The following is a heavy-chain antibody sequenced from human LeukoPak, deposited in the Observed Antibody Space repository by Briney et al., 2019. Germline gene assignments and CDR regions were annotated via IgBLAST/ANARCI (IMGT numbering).Heavy chain of an antibody. Sequence: GGSLRLSCAVSGFSFSSYGMNWVRQAPGKGLEWVSRISSSGTYIDYRDSVKGRFTISRDNAESSLHLQMDSLRAEDTAVYYCARGLGYCSSSRCSPGYYMDVWGKGTTVTVFS. CDR3: ARGLGYCSSSRCSPGYYMDV. V-gene: IGHV3-21*06. D-gene: IGHD2-15*01. CDR1: GFSFSSYG. J-gene: IGHJ6*03. CDR2: ISSSGTYI.